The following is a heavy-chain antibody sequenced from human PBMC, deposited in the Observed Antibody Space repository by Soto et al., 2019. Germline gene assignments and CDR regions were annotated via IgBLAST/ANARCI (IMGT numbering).Heavy chain of an antibody. D-gene: IGHD6-6*01. CDR1: GYTFTGYY. CDR2: INPNSGGT. CDR3: ARNAAPDPYYYYYMDV. V-gene: IGHV1-2*04. Sequence: ASVKVSCKASGYTFTGYYMHWVRQAPGQGLEWMGWINPNSGGTNYAQKFQGWVTMTRDTSISTAYMELSRLRSDDTAVYCCARNAAPDPYYYYYMDVWGKGTTVTVSS. J-gene: IGHJ6*03.